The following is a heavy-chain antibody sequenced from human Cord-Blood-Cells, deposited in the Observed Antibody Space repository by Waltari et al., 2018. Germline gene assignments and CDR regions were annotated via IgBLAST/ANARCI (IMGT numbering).Heavy chain of an antibody. CDR1: GFSLSTSGVG. CDR2: IYWNDDK. CDR3: ARSAAAGTFGY. V-gene: IGHV2-5*01. Sequence: QITLKESGPTLVRPTQTLTLPCTFTGFSLSTSGVGVGWIRQPPGKALEWLALIYWNDDKRYSPSLKSRLTITKDTSKNQVVLTMTNMDPVDTATYYCARSAAAGTFGYWGQGTLVTVSS. D-gene: IGHD6-13*01. J-gene: IGHJ4*02.